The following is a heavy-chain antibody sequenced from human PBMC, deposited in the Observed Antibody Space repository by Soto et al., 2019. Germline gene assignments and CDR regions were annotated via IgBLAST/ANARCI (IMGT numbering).Heavy chain of an antibody. V-gene: IGHV4-59*08. CDR1: GGSLTGHY. CDR2: VYYSGSA. J-gene: IGHJ4*02. Sequence: SETLSLTCNVTGGSLTGHYWNWIRQPPGKGLEWLGYVYYSGSANYNPSLKSRLTFSVDSSKNQLSLKLSSVSASDTAVYYCARSLIRGVHDYWGQGALVTVSS. CDR3: ARSLIRGVHDY. D-gene: IGHD3-10*01.